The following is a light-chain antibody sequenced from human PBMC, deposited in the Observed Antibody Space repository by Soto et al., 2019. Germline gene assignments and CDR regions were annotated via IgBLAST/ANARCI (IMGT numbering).Light chain of an antibody. CDR1: QSVSSF. CDR2: DAS. J-gene: IGKJ1*01. V-gene: IGKV3-11*01. Sequence: EIVLTQSPATLSLSPGERATLSCRASQSVSSFLAWYQQKPGQAPRLLIYDASSRAGGIPARFSGTGSGTDFTLTISSLEPEDFAVYYCQQRSSWWTFGQGTKLEIK. CDR3: QQRSSWWT.